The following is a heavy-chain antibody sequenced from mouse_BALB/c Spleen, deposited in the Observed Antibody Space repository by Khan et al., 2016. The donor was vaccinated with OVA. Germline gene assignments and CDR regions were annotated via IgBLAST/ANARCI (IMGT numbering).Heavy chain of an antibody. CDR3: ARGYYGDPFSY. CDR1: GFTFRDYY. J-gene: IGHJ3*01. D-gene: IGHD2-13*01. CDR2: ISDGGIYT. V-gene: IGHV5-4*02. Sequence: EVELVESGGGLVKPGGSLKVSCAASGFTFRDYYMYWVRQTPEKRLEWVATISDGGIYTYYPDSVKGRFTISRVDAKNNLYLQVSSLKSEDTAMYYCARGYYGDPFSYWGQGTLVTVSA.